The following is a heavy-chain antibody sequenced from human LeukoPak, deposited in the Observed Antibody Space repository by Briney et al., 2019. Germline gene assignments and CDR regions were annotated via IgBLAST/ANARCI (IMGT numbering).Heavy chain of an antibody. CDR3: ARDLEGYYYASGNYPQ. J-gene: IGHJ4*02. D-gene: IGHD3-10*01. Sequence: ASVRVSCKASGYTFTSYYMHWVRQAPGQGLEWMGIINPSGGSTSYAQKFQGRVTMNRDTSISTAYMELSSLRSDDTAVYYCARDLEGYYYASGNYPQWGQGTLVTVSA. V-gene: IGHV1-46*01. CDR2: INPSGGST. CDR1: GYTFTSYY.